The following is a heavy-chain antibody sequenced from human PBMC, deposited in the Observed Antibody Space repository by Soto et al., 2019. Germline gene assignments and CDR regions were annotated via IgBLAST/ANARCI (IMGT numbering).Heavy chain of an antibody. V-gene: IGHV4-30-4*01. D-gene: IGHD3-9*01. CDR3: ARGRHILTGYYISSRGYYYGMDV. CDR2: IYYSGST. CDR1: GGSAKTGGYS. Sequence: LSPPDPRFGGSAKTGGYSRMWFPPPPRKSLEWIGYIYYSGSTYYNPSLKSRVTISVDTSKNQFSLKLSSVTAADTAVYYCARGRHILTGYYISSRGYYYGMDVWGQGTTVTVSS. J-gene: IGHJ6*02.